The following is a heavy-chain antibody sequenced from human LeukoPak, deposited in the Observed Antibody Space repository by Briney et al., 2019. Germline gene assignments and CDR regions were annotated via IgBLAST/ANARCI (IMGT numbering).Heavy chain of an antibody. J-gene: IGHJ3*02. CDR3: ARGSAIFGVVTHLSAFDI. V-gene: IGHV4-59*12. CDR2: IYYSGSS. Sequence: PSETLSLTCTVSGGSISSYYWSWIRQPPGKGLEWIGYIYYSGSSNYNPSLKSRVTMSVDTSKNQFSLKLSSVTAADTAVYYCARGSAIFGVVTHLSAFDIWGQGTMVTVSS. D-gene: IGHD3-3*01. CDR1: GGSISSYY.